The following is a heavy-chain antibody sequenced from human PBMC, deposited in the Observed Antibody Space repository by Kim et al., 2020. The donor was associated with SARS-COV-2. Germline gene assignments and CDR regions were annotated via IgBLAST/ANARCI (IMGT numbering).Heavy chain of an antibody. V-gene: IGHV4-39*07. CDR2: IYYSGST. CDR3: ARILDDFGVVIPTPNDAVDI. D-gene: IGHD3-3*01. CDR1: GGSISSSSYY. J-gene: IGHJ3*02. Sequence: SETLSLTCTVSGGSISSSSYYWGWIRQPPGKGLEWIGSIYYSGSTYYNPSLKSRVTISVDTSKNQFSLKLSSVTAADTAVYYCARILDDFGVVIPTPNDAVDIWGQGTMVTVSS.